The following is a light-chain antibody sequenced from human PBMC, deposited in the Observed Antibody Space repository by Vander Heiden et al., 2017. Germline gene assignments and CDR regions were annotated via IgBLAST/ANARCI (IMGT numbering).Light chain of an antibody. CDR1: NNDVGGYNY. Sequence: QSALTQPASVSGSPGQSITISCTGTNNDVGGYNYVSWYQQHPGEAPKLMIYDVSYRPSGVSNRFSGSKSGNTASLTISGLQAADEAAYYCSSYTGSSTVFGGGTDLTVL. CDR3: SSYTGSSTV. CDR2: DVS. V-gene: IGLV2-14*03. J-gene: IGLJ2*01.